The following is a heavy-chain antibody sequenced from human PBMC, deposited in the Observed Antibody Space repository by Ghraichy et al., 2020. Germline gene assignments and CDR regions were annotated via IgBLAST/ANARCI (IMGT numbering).Heavy chain of an antibody. J-gene: IGHJ6*02. V-gene: IGHV3-53*01. CDR1: GFTVSSNY. Sequence: GGSLRLSCAASGFTVSSNYMSWVRQAPGKGLEWVSVIYSGGSTYYADSVKGRFTISRDNSKNTLYLQMNSLRAEDTAVYYCASPSAYCSGGSCYSDYYYHGMDVWGQGTTVTVSS. CDR3: ASPSAYCSGGSCYSDYYYHGMDV. CDR2: IYSGGST. D-gene: IGHD2-15*01.